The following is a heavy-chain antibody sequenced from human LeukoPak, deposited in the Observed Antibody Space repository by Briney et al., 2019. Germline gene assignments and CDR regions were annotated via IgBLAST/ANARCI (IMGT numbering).Heavy chain of an antibody. CDR1: GFTFSSYA. V-gene: IGHV3-23*01. D-gene: IGHD6-19*01. CDR3: AKDSLIIAVAGGDFDY. J-gene: IGHJ4*02. Sequence: GGSLRLSCAASGFTFSSYAMSWVRQAPGKGLEWVSAISGSGGSTYYADSVKGRFTISRDNSKNTLYLQMNSLRAEDTAVYYCAKDSLIIAVAGGDFDYWGQGTLVTVSS. CDR2: ISGSGGST.